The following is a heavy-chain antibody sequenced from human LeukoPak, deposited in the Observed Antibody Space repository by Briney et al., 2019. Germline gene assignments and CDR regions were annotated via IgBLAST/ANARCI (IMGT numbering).Heavy chain of an antibody. V-gene: IGHV3-48*02. CDR2: ITSSSTI. CDR3: ARRFDS. Sequence: GGSLRLSCAASGFTFSSYSMNWVRQAPGKGLEWVSHITSSSTIYYADSVKGRFTISRDNAKNSLYLQMNSLRDEDTAVYYCARRFDSWGQGTLVTVSS. J-gene: IGHJ4*02. CDR1: GFTFSSYS.